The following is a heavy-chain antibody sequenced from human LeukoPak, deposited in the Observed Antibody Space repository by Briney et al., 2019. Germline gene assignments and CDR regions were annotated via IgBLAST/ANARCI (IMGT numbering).Heavy chain of an antibody. Sequence: PSETLSLTCTVSGGFISSYYWSWIRQPPGKGLEWIGYIYYSGSTNYNPSLKSRVTISVDTSKNQFSLKLSSVTAADTAVYYCARARNYYDSSGFYYEGDAFDIWGQGTMVTVSS. CDR2: IYYSGST. CDR3: ARARNYYDSSGFYYEGDAFDI. CDR1: GGFISSYY. J-gene: IGHJ3*02. V-gene: IGHV4-59*12. D-gene: IGHD3-22*01.